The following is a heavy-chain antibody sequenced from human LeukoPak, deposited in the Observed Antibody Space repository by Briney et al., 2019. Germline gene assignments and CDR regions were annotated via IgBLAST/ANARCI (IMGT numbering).Heavy chain of an antibody. Sequence: ASVKVSCKASGYTFTGCYMHWVRQAPGQGLEWMGWINPNSGGTNYAQKFQGRVTMTRDTSISTAYMELSRLRSDDTAVYYCARDHQPYCSSTSCYGEGAFAFDIWGQGTMVTVSS. D-gene: IGHD2-2*01. CDR2: INPNSGGT. CDR1: GYTFTGCY. V-gene: IGHV1-2*02. CDR3: ARDHQPYCSSTSCYGEGAFAFDI. J-gene: IGHJ3*02.